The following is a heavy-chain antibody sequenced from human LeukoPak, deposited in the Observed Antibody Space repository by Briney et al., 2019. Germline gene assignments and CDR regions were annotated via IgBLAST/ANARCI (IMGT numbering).Heavy chain of an antibody. V-gene: IGHV4-39*01. D-gene: IGHD6-19*01. CDR1: GGSISSSSYY. CDR2: IYYSGNT. Sequence: SETLSLPCTVSGGSISSSSYYWGWIRQPPGTGLEWIGSIYYSGNTYYNPSLKSRVTISVDTSKNQLSLKLSSVTAADTAVYYCARHGSGWYYFDYWGQGTLVTVSS. J-gene: IGHJ4*02. CDR3: ARHGSGWYYFDY.